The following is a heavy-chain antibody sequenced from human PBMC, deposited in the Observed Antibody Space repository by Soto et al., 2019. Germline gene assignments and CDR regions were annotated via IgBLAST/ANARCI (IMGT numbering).Heavy chain of an antibody. Sequence: SETLSLTCTVSAGSITTSYWSWIRQPLGKALEWIGYISYRGSTNYNPSLKSRLTISIDTSKSQISLKLTSMTTADTDVYYCASSGIVGREVNTWFDPWGQGTLVTVSS. D-gene: IGHD3-22*01. CDR1: AGSITTSY. CDR3: ASSGIVGREVNTWFDP. V-gene: IGHV4-59*01. CDR2: ISYRGST. J-gene: IGHJ5*02.